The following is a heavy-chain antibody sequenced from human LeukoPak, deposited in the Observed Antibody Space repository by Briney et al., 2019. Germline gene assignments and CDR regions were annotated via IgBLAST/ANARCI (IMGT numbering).Heavy chain of an antibody. CDR2: IIPIFGTA. V-gene: IGHV1-69*13. D-gene: IGHD2-15*01. CDR1: GGTFSSYA. J-gene: IGHJ6*02. CDR3: AGGYCSGGSCRRYYYGMDV. Sequence: GASVKVSCKDSGGTFSSYAISWERQAPGQGLEWMGGIIPIFGTANYAQKFQGRVTITADESTSTAYMELSSLRSEDTAVYYCAGGYCSGGSCRRYYYGMDVWGQGTTVTVSS.